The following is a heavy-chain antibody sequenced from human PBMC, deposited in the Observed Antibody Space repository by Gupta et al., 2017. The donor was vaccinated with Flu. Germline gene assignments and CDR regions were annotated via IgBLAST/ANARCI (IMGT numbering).Heavy chain of an antibody. J-gene: IGHJ6*02. CDR1: GFTFSGSA. D-gene: IGHD3-3*01. Sequence: EVQLVESGGGLVQPGGSLKLSCAASGFTFSGSAMHWVRQASGKGLEWVGRIRSKANSYATAYAASVKGRFTISRDDSKNTAYLQMNSLKTEDTAVYYCTRHYDFWSGYLYYYYGMDVWGQGTTVTVSS. CDR3: TRHYDFWSGYLYYYYGMDV. CDR2: IRSKANSYAT. V-gene: IGHV3-73*02.